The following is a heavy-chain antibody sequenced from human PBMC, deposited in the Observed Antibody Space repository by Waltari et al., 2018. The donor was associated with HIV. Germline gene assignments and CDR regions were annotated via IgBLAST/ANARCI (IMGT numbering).Heavy chain of an antibody. Sequence: QVQLQESGPGLVKPSQTLSLTCTVSGGSIRSGSYHWSWIRQPAGKGLEWIGRIYTSGSTNYNPSLKSRVTISVDTSKNQFSLKLSSVTAADTAVYYCASTAIVGASGWFDPWGQGTLVTVSS. J-gene: IGHJ5*02. CDR1: GGSIRSGSYH. CDR2: IYTSGST. D-gene: IGHD1-26*01. V-gene: IGHV4-61*02. CDR3: ASTAIVGASGWFDP.